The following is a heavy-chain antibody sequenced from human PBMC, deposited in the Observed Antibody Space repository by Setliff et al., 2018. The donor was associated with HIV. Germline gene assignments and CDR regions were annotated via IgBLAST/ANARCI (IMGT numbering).Heavy chain of an antibody. CDR1: GYTLTELS. J-gene: IGHJ4*02. V-gene: IGHV1-24*01. D-gene: IGHD3-9*01. Sequence: GALVKVSCKVSGYTLTELSMHWVRQAPGKGLEWMGGFDPEDGETIYAQKFQGRVTMTEDTSTDTAYMDLSSLRSEDTAVYYCATLAWLEDYFDYWGQGTLVTVSS. CDR2: FDPEDGET. CDR3: ATLAWLEDYFDY.